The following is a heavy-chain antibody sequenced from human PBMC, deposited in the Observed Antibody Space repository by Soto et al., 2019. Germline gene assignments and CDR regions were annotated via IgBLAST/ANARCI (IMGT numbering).Heavy chain of an antibody. CDR2: IKSRAAGGAI. J-gene: IGHJ3*01. V-gene: IGHV3-15*07. D-gene: IGHD3-10*01. Sequence: EVQMVESGGGLVKPGGSLRLSCAVSGFSFRDAWMNWDRQAPGKGLEWVGRIKSRAAGGAIDYAAPVKGRFTISRDDSEDTLYLQINSLKTEDTAMYYCTTDGSFGGVVVAFHLWGQGTMLSVSS. CDR1: GFSFRDAW. CDR3: TTDGSFGGVVVAFHL.